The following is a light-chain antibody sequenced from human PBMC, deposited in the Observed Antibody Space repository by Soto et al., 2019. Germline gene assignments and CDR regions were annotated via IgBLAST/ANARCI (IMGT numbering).Light chain of an antibody. CDR1: SGHSSYA. CDR2: LNSDGSH. V-gene: IGLV4-69*01. Sequence: QLVLTQSPSASASLGASVKLTYTLSSGHSSYAIAWHQQQPEKGPRYLMKLNSDGSHSKGDGIPDRFSGSSSGAERYLTISSLQSEDEADYYCQTWVTGTYVVFGGGTKVTVL. J-gene: IGLJ2*01. CDR3: QTWVTGTYVV.